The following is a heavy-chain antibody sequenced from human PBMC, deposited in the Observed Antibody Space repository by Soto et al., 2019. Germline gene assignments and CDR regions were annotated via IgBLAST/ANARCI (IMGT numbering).Heavy chain of an antibody. CDR1: GYTLTELS. D-gene: IGHD3-16*01. CDR3: ATVRYYDYIWGRNNKYYFDY. V-gene: IGHV1-24*01. Sequence: ASVKVSCNVSGYTLTELSMHWVRQAPGKGLEWMGGFDPEDGETIYAQKFQGRVTMTEDTSTDTAYMELSSLRSEDTAVYYCATVRYYDYIWGRNNKYYFDYWGQGTLVTVSS. J-gene: IGHJ4*02. CDR2: FDPEDGET.